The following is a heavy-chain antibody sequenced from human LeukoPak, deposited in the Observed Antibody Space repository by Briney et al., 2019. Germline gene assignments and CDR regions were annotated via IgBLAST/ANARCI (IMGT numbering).Heavy chain of an antibody. J-gene: IGHJ4*02. CDR3: ARGSPGY. V-gene: IGHV3-48*03. CDR2: ISSGGSTI. CDR1: GFTFSSYE. Sequence: GGSLRLSCAASGFTFSSYEMNWVRQAPGKGLEWLSHISSGGSTIFYADSVRGRFTISRDNAKNSLFLQMNSLRAGDTAIYYCARGSPGYWGQGTLVTVSS.